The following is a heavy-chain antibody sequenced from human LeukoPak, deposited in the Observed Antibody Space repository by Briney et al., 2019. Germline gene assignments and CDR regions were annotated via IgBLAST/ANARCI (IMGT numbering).Heavy chain of an antibody. V-gene: IGHV4-59*01. J-gene: IGHJ6*03. CDR1: GGSIINYY. Sequence: SETLSLTCTVSGGSIINYYWTWIRQPPGEGLEWIGHIYSSGSTNYNPSLNSGVTISVDTSKKQFSLKLTSVIAADTAVYYCARVAKHFRVGLPFYFIDVWGIGTTVTISS. CDR2: IYSSGST. D-gene: IGHD2/OR15-2a*01. CDR3: ARVAKHFRVGLPFYFIDV.